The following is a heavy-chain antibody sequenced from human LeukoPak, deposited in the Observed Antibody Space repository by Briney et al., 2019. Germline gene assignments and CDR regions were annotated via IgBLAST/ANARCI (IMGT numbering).Heavy chain of an antibody. J-gene: IGHJ4*02. CDR1: GFTFSSYG. Sequence: GGSLRLSCAASGFTFSSYGMHWVRQAPGKGLEWVAVIWYDGSNKYYADSVKGRFTISRDNSKNTLYLQMSSLRAEDTAVYYCAKGVAVGATRGDYWGQGTLVTVSS. CDR3: AKGVAVGATRGDY. V-gene: IGHV3-33*06. D-gene: IGHD1-26*01. CDR2: IWYDGSNK.